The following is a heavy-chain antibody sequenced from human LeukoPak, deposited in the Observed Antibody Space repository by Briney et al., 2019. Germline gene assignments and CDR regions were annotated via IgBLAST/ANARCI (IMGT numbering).Heavy chain of an antibody. Sequence: PGGSLRLSCAASGFTFSSYSMNWARQAPGKGLEWVSSISSSSSYIYYADSVKGRFTISRDNAKNSLYLQMNSLRAEDTAVYYCARDRVGYSREEGGAFDIWGQGTMVTVSS. CDR3: ARDRVGYSREEGGAFDI. J-gene: IGHJ3*02. CDR2: ISSSSSYI. V-gene: IGHV3-21*01. CDR1: GFTFSSYS. D-gene: IGHD6-13*01.